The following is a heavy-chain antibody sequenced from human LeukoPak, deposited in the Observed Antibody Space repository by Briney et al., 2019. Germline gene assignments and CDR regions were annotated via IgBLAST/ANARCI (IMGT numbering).Heavy chain of an antibody. CDR2: ISGSGGST. Sequence: PGGSLRLSCAASGFTFSSYAMSWVRQAPGKGLEWVSAISGSGGSTYYADSVKGQFTISRDNSKNTLYLQMNSLRAEDTAVYYCAKSFAGEQQLVLDYWGQGTLVTVSS. CDR3: AKSFAGEQQLVLDY. CDR1: GFTFSSYA. D-gene: IGHD6-13*01. V-gene: IGHV3-23*01. J-gene: IGHJ4*02.